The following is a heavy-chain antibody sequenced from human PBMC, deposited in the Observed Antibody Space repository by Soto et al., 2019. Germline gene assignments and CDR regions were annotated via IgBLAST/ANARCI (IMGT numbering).Heavy chain of an antibody. V-gene: IGHV1-2*02. CDR3: PRVSVDVPE. J-gene: IGHJ4*02. Sequence: QLVQSGAEVKKPGASVKVSCKTSGPTFIAYYIHWVRQAPGQGLEWMGWIDPKSGGTTYEQKFLGRVTMTRDASIDTAYMELNSLTSDDSAIYYWPRVSVDVPEWGQGTLLTVSS. CDR2: IDPKSGGT. CDR1: GPTFIAYY. D-gene: IGHD6-6*01.